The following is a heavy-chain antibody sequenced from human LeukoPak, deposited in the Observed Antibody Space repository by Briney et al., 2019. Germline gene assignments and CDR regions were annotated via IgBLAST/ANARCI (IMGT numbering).Heavy chain of an antibody. CDR1: GGSISSYY. CDR2: IYYSGST. Sequence: SETLSLTCTVSGGSISSYYWSWIRQPPGKGLEWIGYIYYSGSTNYNPSLKSRVTISVDTSKNQFSLKLSSVTAADTAVYYCARVSRDGYNYLGCWGQGTLVTVSS. V-gene: IGHV4-59*01. D-gene: IGHD5-24*01. J-gene: IGHJ4*02. CDR3: ARVSRDGYNYLGC.